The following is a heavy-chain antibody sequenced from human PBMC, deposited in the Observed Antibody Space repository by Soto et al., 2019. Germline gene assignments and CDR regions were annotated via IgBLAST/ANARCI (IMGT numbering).Heavy chain of an antibody. CDR2: IWFDGSYK. D-gene: IGHD1-26*01. J-gene: IGHJ3*02. V-gene: IGHV3-33*01. Sequence: QVQLVESGGGVVQPGRSLRLSCAASGFSFRNFGMHWVRQAPGKGLEWVAVIWFDGSYKFYTDSVKGRFTISRDNSKNTLYLEMDSLRAEDTAVYFCARERQKDSDTSRKAFEIWGQGTTVTVSS. CDR1: GFSFRNFG. CDR3: ARERQKDSDTSRKAFEI.